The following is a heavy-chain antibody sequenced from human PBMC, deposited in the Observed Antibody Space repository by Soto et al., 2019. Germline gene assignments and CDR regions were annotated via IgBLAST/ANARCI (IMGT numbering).Heavy chain of an antibody. CDR2: IYHGGST. CDR1: GGSISSSNW. D-gene: IGHD2-2*01. V-gene: IGHV4-4*02. J-gene: IGHJ6*02. CDR3: ARGPRLSVAVPSDYYGMDV. Sequence: QVQLQESGPGLVKPSGTLSLTCAVSGGSISSSNWWSWVRQPPGKGLEWIGEIYHGGSTNYNPSLKSRVTISVDKSQNQLSLQLNSVTAADTAVYYCARGPRLSVAVPSDYYGMDVWGQGTTVTVSS.